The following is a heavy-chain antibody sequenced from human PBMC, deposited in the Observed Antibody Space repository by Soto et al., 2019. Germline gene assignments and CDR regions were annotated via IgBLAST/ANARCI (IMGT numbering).Heavy chain of an antibody. CDR3: AKDRTVLEWLLSGFDP. J-gene: IGHJ5*02. V-gene: IGHV3-9*01. D-gene: IGHD3-3*01. CDR1: GFTFDDYA. Sequence: PGGSLRLSCAASGFTFDDYAMHWVRQAPGKGLEWVSGISWNSGSIGYADSVKGRFTISRDNAKNSLYLQMNSLRAEDTALYYCAKDRTVLEWLLSGFDPWGQGTLVTVSS. CDR2: ISWNSGSI.